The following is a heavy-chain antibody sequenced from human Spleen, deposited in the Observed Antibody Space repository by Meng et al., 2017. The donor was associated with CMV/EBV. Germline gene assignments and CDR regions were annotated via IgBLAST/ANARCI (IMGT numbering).Heavy chain of an antibody. Sequence: GESLKISCAASGFTFSRYAMYWVRQAPGKGLEWVAVISYDGSDKYYADSVKGRFPISRDNSKNRLYLQMNSLRAEDTAVYYCARDSYYDFWSGYLLGFWGQGTLVTVSS. V-gene: IGHV3-30*04. CDR3: ARDSYYDFWSGYLLGF. J-gene: IGHJ4*02. CDR1: GFTFSRYA. D-gene: IGHD3-3*01. CDR2: ISYDGSDK.